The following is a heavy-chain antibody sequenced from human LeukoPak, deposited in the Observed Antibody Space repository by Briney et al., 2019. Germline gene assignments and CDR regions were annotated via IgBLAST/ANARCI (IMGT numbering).Heavy chain of an antibody. V-gene: IGHV1-18*01. Sequence: ASVKVSCKASGYTFTSYGISWVRQAPGQGLEWMGWISAYNGNTNYAQKLQGRVTMTTDTSTSTAYMELRSLRSDDTAVYYCARDIFYLLTHDYFDYWGQGTLVTVSS. CDR1: GYTFTSYG. D-gene: IGHD2-15*01. CDR3: ARDIFYLLTHDYFDY. CDR2: ISAYNGNT. J-gene: IGHJ4*02.